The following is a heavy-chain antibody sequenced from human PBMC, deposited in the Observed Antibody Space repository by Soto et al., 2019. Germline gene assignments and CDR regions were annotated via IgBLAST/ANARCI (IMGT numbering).Heavy chain of an antibody. V-gene: IGHV5-51*01. CDR1: GYSSTGYW. CDR2: TYPGDSDT. J-gene: IGHJ4*02. D-gene: IGHD6-13*01. Sequence: PGERLKGTGRGSGYSSTGYWIGWVRQMPGKGLEWMGITYPGDSDTRYSPSFQGRVTISADKSINTAYLQWSSLKASDTAMYYCAVQQKLPWANYWGQGTLVTVSS. CDR3: AVQQKLPWANY.